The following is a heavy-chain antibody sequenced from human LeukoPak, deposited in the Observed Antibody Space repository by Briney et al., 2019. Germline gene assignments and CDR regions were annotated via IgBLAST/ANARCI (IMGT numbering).Heavy chain of an antibody. CDR2: IYYSGST. CDR1: GGSISSGDYY. CDR3: AREGYDSSGYYYKAFDY. V-gene: IGHV4-61*08. J-gene: IGHJ4*02. Sequence: ASETLSLTCTVSGGSISSGDYYWSWIRQPPGKGLEWIGYIYYSGSTNYNPSLKSRVTMSVDTSKNQFSLKLSSVTAADTAVYYCAREGYDSSGYYYKAFDYWGQGTLVTVSS. D-gene: IGHD3-22*01.